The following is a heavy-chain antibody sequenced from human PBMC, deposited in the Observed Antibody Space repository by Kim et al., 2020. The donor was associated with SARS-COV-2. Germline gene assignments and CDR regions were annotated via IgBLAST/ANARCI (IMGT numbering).Heavy chain of an antibody. V-gene: IGHV3-30-3*01. D-gene: IGHD6-13*01. CDR2: ISYDGSNK. CDR3: ARAGATPIAAAGTGYYYYGMDV. J-gene: IGHJ6*02. CDR1: GFTFSSYA. Sequence: GGSLRLSCAASGFTFSSYAMHWVRQAPGKGLEWVAVISYDGSNKYYADSVKGRFTISRDNSKDTLYLQMNSLRAEDTAVYYCARAGATPIAAAGTGYYYYGMDVWGQGTTVTVSS.